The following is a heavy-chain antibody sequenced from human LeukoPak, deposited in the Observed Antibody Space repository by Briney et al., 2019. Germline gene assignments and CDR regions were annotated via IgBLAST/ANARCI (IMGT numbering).Heavy chain of an antibody. CDR1: GYTLTELS. CDR3: ASGDIVVVPAARWSGSFDY. J-gene: IGHJ4*02. CDR2: FDPEDGET. Sequence: ASAKVSCKVSGYTLTELSMHWVRQAPGKGLEWMGGFDPEDGETIYAQKFRGRVTMTEDTSTDTAYMELSSLRSEDTAVYYCASGDIVVVPAARWSGSFDYWGQGTLATVSS. V-gene: IGHV1-24*01. D-gene: IGHD2-2*01.